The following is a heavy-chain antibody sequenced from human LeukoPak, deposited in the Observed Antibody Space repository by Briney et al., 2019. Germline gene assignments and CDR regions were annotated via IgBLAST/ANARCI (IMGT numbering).Heavy chain of an antibody. CDR2: INHSGST. V-gene: IGHV4-34*01. CDR1: GGSFSGYY. CDR3: AREGIAAAGTPS. Sequence: PSETLSLTCAVYGGSFSGYYWSWIRQPPGKGLEWIGEINHSGSTNYNPSLKSRVTISVDTSKNQFSLKLSSVTAADTAVYYCAREGIAAAGTPSWGQGTLVTVSS. D-gene: IGHD6-13*01. J-gene: IGHJ4*02.